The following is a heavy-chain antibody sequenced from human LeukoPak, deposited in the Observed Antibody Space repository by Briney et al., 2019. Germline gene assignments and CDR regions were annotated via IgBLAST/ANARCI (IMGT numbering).Heavy chain of an antibody. J-gene: IGHJ4*02. CDR3: ARPRGCGTTRCNNFDY. Sequence: GGSLRLSCAASGFTFSSDVMSWVRQAPGKGLEWVSAISGSGGRTYYADSVKGRFTISRDNSKNTLYLQMNSLRAEDTAVYYCARPRGCGTTRCNNFDYWGQGTLVTVSS. V-gene: IGHV3-23*01. D-gene: IGHD2-2*01. CDR2: ISGSGGRT. CDR1: GFTFSSDV.